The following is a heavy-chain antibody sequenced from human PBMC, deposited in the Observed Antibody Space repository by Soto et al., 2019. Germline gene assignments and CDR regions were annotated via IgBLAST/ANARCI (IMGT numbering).Heavy chain of an antibody. CDR1: GFTRTNSA. Sequence: SVKVSCKASGFTRTNSAVQWVRQARGQRLEWIGWIVVGSSNTNYAQKFQERVTITRDMSTSTAYMELGSLRSEDTSVYYCAAGHSGYYYDYYYYGMDVWGQGTTVTVSS. J-gene: IGHJ6*02. D-gene: IGHD3-10*01. V-gene: IGHV1-58*01. CDR2: IVVGSSNT. CDR3: AAGHSGYYYDYYYYGMDV.